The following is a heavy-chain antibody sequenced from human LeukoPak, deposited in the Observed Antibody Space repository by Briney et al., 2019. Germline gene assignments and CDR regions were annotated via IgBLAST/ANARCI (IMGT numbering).Heavy chain of an antibody. CDR2: ISYDDSDK. Sequence: PGGSLRLSCAASGFTFSSYAMHWVRRAPGKGLEWVAIISYDDSDKYYTDSVKGRFAISRDNSKNTLYLQMNSLRAEETAVYYCAKEDRDFWSGYYDYWGQGTLVTVSS. D-gene: IGHD3-3*01. CDR3: AKEDRDFWSGYYDY. J-gene: IGHJ4*02. CDR1: GFTFSSYA. V-gene: IGHV3-30*18.